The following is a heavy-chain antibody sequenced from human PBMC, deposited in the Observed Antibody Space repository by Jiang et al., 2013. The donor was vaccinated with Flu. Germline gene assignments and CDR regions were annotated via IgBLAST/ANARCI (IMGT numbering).Heavy chain of an antibody. V-gene: IGHV3-72*01. J-gene: IGHJ4*02. CDR3: ARRREVGATSFDY. Sequence: ASVKGRFTISRDDSENSLFLQMNSLKTEDTAVYYCARRREVGATSFDYWGQGTLVTVSS. D-gene: IGHD1-26*01.